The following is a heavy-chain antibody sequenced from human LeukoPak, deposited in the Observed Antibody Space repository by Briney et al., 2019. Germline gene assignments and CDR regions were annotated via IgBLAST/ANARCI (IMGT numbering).Heavy chain of an antibody. Sequence: GESLRLSCAASGFSFNTYWMSWVRQVPGKGLEWVANIREDGSEKYYVDSVKGRFTISRDNAKSSLFLQMNSLRVEDTAVYYCARDRGGKDYWGQGTLVTVAS. CDR1: GFSFNTYW. V-gene: IGHV3-7*04. CDR2: IREDGSEK. CDR3: ARDRGGKDY. D-gene: IGHD3-16*01. J-gene: IGHJ4*02.